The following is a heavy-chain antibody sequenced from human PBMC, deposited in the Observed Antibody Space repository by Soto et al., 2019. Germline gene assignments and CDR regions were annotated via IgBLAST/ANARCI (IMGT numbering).Heavy chain of an antibody. V-gene: IGHV1-18*01. J-gene: IGHJ6*02. CDR3: AREISHYDFCSGSSYYGMEV. CDR2: INANSGNT. Sequence: ASVKVSCKASGYTFTSYGISWVRQAPGQGLEWMGWINANSGNTNYAQKLQGRVTMTRDTSISTAYMELSRLRSDDTAVYYCAREISHYDFCSGSSYYGMEVWGQGTTVTVSS. D-gene: IGHD3-3*01. CDR1: GYTFTSYG.